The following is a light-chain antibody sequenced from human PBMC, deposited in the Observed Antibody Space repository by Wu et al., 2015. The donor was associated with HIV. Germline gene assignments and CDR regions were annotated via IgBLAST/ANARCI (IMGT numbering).Light chain of an antibody. CDR1: QTVSRY. Sequence: EIVLTQSPATLSLSPGERATLSCRASQTVSRYLAWYQQKPGQAPRLLIHDASNRATGIPPRFYGSGSETDFTLTISSLQPDDFATYYCQQYKNYSWLTFGGGTKVEMK. J-gene: IGKJ4*01. V-gene: IGKV3-11*01. CDR3: QQYKNYSWLT. CDR2: DAS.